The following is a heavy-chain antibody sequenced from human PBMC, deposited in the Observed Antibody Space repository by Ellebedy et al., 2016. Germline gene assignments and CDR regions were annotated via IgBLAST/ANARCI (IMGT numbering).Heavy chain of an antibody. V-gene: IGHV3-30*18. CDR3: AKVRYAKVNYYYGMDV. CDR2: ISFDGSNS. D-gene: IGHD4-17*01. CDR1: GFTFSGYG. Sequence: GESLKISCAASGFTFSGYGMHWVRQAPGKGLEWVALISFDGSNSYYADAVKGRFTISRDNFRNTLSLQMNSLRAEDTAVYYCAKVRYAKVNYYYGMDVWGQGTTVTVAS. J-gene: IGHJ6*02.